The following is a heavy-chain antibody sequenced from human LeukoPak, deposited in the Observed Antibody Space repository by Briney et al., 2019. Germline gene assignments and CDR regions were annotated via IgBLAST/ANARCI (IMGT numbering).Heavy chain of an antibody. CDR1: GGSIRSSSYY. D-gene: IGHD3-10*01. CDR3: AQNFYYGSGREGVFDY. J-gene: IGHJ4*02. Sequence: KASETLSLTCTVSGGSIRSSSYYWGRVRQPAGKGLEGIGSIYYSGSTYYNPSLKSRVTISVDTSKNQFSLKLSSVTAADTAVYYCAQNFYYGSGREGVFDYWGQGTLVTVSS. V-gene: IGHV4-39*07. CDR2: IYYSGST.